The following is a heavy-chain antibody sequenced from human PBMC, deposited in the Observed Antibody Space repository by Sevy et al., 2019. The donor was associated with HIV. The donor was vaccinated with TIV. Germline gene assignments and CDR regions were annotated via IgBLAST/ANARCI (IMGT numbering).Heavy chain of an antibody. V-gene: IGHV3-7*01. Sequence: GGSLRLSCAASGFTFSSYWMSWVRQAPGKGLEWVANIKQDGSEKYYVGSVKGRFTISRDNAKNSLYLQMNSLRAEDTAVYYCARDPARVAGTYYYYGMDVWGQGTTVTVSS. CDR3: ARDPARVAGTYYYYGMDV. J-gene: IGHJ6*02. D-gene: IGHD6-19*01. CDR2: IKQDGSEK. CDR1: GFTFSSYW.